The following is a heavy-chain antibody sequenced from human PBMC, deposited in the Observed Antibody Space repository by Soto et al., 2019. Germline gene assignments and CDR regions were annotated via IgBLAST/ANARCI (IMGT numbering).Heavy chain of an antibody. CDR3: ARTLGYCTQGICYGYHYYGMDV. D-gene: IGHD2-8*01. CDR1: DFTVSTNY. CDR2: IYHGGST. Sequence: GGGLIQPGGSLRLSCAASDFTVSTNYMSWVRQAPGKGLEWVSVIYHGGSTYYADSVKGRFTISRDHSKNTLYLQMNSLRAEDTAVYYCARTLGYCTQGICYGYHYYGMDVWGQGTTVTVSS. J-gene: IGHJ6*02. V-gene: IGHV3-53*01.